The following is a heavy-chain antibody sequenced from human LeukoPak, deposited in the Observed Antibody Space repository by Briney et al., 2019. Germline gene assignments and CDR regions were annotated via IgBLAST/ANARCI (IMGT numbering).Heavy chain of an antibody. V-gene: IGHV3-30*04. CDR3: ASLVVVIY. Sequence: PGRSLRLSCAASGFTFSSYAMHWVRPAPGKGLEWVAVVSYDGSNKYYADSVKGRFTISRGNSKNTLFLQMNSLRAEDTAVYYCASLVVVIYWGQGTLVTVSS. J-gene: IGHJ4*02. CDR2: VSYDGSNK. D-gene: IGHD3-22*01. CDR1: GFTFSSYA.